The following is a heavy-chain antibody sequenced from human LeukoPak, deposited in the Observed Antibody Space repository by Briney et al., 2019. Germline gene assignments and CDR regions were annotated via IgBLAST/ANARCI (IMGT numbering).Heavy chain of an antibody. CDR1: GFTFSGSA. V-gene: IGHV3-73*01. CDR2: IRSKANSYAT. Sequence: PGGSLRLSCAASGFTFSGSAMHWVRQASGKGLEWVGRIRSKANSYATAYAASVKGRFTISRDDSKNTAYLQMNSLKTEDTAVYYCTRHDHSRYSGSSGYFDYWGQGTLVTVSS. J-gene: IGHJ4*02. D-gene: IGHD1-26*01. CDR3: TRHDHSRYSGSSGYFDY.